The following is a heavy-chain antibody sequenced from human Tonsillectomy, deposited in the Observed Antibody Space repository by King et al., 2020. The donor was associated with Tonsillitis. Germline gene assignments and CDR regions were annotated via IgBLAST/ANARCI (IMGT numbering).Heavy chain of an antibody. D-gene: IGHD2-15*01. Sequence: EQLVESGAEVKKPGESLRISCKGSGYSFTSYWISWVRQMPGKGLEWMGRIDPSDSYTNYSPSFQGHVTISADKSISTAYLQWSSLKASDTAMYYCARPRTLYCSGGSCYRMDVWGQGTTVTVSS. V-gene: IGHV5-10-1*03. J-gene: IGHJ6*02. CDR2: IDPSDSYT. CDR3: ARPRTLYCSGGSCYRMDV. CDR1: GYSFTSYW.